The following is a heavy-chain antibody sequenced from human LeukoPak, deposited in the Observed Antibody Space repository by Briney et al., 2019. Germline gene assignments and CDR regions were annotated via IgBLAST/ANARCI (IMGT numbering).Heavy chain of an antibody. CDR1: GYTFTSYG. V-gene: IGHV1-18*01. D-gene: IGHD2-2*01. CDR2: ISAYNGNT. J-gene: IGHJ6*03. Sequence: GASVKVSCKASGYTFTSYGISWVRQAPGQGLEWMGWISAYNGNTNYAQKFQGRVTITADESTSTAYMELSSLRSEDTAVYYCARDLLERVVVVPDYYYYYMDVWGKGTTVTVSS. CDR3: ARDLLERVVVVPDYYYYYMDV.